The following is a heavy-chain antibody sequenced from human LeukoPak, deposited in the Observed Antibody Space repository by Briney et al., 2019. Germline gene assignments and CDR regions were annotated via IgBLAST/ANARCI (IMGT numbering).Heavy chain of an antibody. CDR3: ARSAWFGEFVDY. D-gene: IGHD3-10*01. J-gene: IGHJ4*02. V-gene: IGHV4-38-2*01. Sequence: PSETLSLTCAVSGYSISSGYYWGWIRQPPGKGLEWIGSIYYSGSTYYNPSLKSRVTISVDTSKNQFSLKLSSVTAADTAVYYCARSAWFGEFVDYWGQGTLVTVSS. CDR2: IYYSGST. CDR1: GYSISSGYY.